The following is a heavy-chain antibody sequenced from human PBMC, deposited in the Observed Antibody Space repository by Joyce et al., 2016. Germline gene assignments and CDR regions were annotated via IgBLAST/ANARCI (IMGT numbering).Heavy chain of an antibody. D-gene: IGHD3-10*01. Sequence: QLQLQESGSGLVKPSQTLSLTCAGSGASVSSGGYSWSWIRQPPGKGLECMGYIYHNESTYYNPSLKSRVTISVDRSKNQFSLKLASVTAADTAVYYCASGFNFKGRSFFDYWGQGALVTVSS. CDR3: ASGFNFKGRSFFDY. V-gene: IGHV4-30-2*01. CDR1: GASVSSGGYS. CDR2: IYHNEST. J-gene: IGHJ4*02.